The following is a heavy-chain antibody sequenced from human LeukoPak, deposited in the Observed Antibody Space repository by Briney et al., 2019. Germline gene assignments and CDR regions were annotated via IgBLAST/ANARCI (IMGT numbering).Heavy chain of an antibody. D-gene: IGHD4-17*01. Sequence: GGSLRLSCAASGFTFSNYGMNWVRQAPGKGLEWVSSISSTRSSIYYADPVKGRFTISRDNAKNSLCLQMNSLRAEDTAVYYCARARYGDYPDAFDIWGQGTMVTVSS. CDR3: ARARYGDYPDAFDI. V-gene: IGHV3-21*01. CDR2: ISSTRSSI. J-gene: IGHJ3*02. CDR1: GFTFSNYG.